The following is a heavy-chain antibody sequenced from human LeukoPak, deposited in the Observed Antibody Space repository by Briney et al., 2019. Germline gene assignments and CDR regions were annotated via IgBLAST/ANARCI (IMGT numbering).Heavy chain of an antibody. V-gene: IGHV4-34*01. D-gene: IGHD6-19*01. CDR3: AALAVAGTTASFDY. Sequence: SETLSLTCAVYGESFSGYYWSWIRQPPGKGLEWIGEINHSGSTNYNPSLKSRVTISVDTSKNQFSLKLSSVTAADTAVYYCAALAVAGTTASFDYWGQGTLVTVSS. CDR2: INHSGST. J-gene: IGHJ4*02. CDR1: GESFSGYY.